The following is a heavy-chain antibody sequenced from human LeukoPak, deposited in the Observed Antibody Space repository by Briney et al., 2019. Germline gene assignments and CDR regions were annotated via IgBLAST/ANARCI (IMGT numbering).Heavy chain of an antibody. CDR1: GFTFNAYA. V-gene: IGHV3-23*01. CDR3: AKTHYGDYGWFDP. CDR2: ISGSGGST. J-gene: IGHJ5*02. D-gene: IGHD4-17*01. Sequence: PGGSLRLSCAASGFTFNAYAMSWVRQAPGRGREWVSAISGSGGSTYYADSAKGRFTISRDNSKNTLYLQMNSLRAEDTAVYYCAKTHYGDYGWFDPWGQGTLVTVSS.